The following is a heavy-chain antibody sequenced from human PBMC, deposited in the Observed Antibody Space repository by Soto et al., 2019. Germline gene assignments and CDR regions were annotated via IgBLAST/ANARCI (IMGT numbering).Heavy chain of an antibody. J-gene: IGHJ5*02. CDR2: IYWDDDK. V-gene: IGHV2-5*02. CDR1: GFSLSTSGVG. CDR3: EHKDRYLDIAAAWIDR. D-gene: IGHD6-13*01. Sequence: SGPTLVNPTQTLTLTCTFSGFSLSTSGVGVGWIRQPPGKALEWLALIYWDDDKRYSPSLKSRLTITKDTSKNQVVLTMTNMDPVDTATYYCEHKDRYLDIAAAWIDRWGQGTLAAIS.